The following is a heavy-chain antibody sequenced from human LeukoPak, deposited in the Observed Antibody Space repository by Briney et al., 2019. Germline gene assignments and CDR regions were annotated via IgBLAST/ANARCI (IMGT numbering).Heavy chain of an antibody. V-gene: IGHV1-2*02. D-gene: IGHD6-19*01. CDR1: GYTFTGYY. CDR2: INPNSGGT. Sequence: ASVKVSCKASGYTFTGYYMHWVRQAPGQGLEWMGWINPNSGGTNYAQKFQGRVTMTRDTSISTAYMELSRLRSDDTAVYYCARADGAGYYFDYWGQGTLVTVSS. J-gene: IGHJ4*02. CDR3: ARADGAGYYFDY.